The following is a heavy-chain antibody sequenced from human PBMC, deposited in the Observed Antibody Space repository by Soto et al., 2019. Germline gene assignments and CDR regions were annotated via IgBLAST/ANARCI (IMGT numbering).Heavy chain of an antibody. CDR1: GGTFSSYA. V-gene: IGHV1-69*01. CDR3: ARTLRTKWEGYYYGMHV. J-gene: IGHJ6*02. Sequence: QVQQVQSGAEVKKPGSSVKVSCKASGGTFSSYAISWVRQAPGQGLEWMGGIIPIFGTANYAQKFQGRVTITADEHTSTAYMELSSVRSEDTAVYYCARTLRTKWEGYYYGMHVWGQGTTVTVSS. CDR2: IIPIFGTA. D-gene: IGHD1-26*01.